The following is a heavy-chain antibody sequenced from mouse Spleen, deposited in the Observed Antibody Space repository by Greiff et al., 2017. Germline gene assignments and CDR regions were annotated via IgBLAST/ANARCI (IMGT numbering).Heavy chain of an antibody. Sequence: QVQLQQSGPELVKPGASVKISCKASGYAFSSSWMNWVKQRPGKGLEWIGRIYPGDGDTNYNGKFKGKATLTADKSSSTAYMQLSSLTSEDSAVYYCAKNPSGTSYAMDYWGQGTSVTVSS. D-gene: IGHD4-1*01. CDR3: AKNPSGTSYAMDY. CDR1: GYAFSSSW. CDR2: IYPGDGDT. J-gene: IGHJ4*01. V-gene: IGHV1-82*01.